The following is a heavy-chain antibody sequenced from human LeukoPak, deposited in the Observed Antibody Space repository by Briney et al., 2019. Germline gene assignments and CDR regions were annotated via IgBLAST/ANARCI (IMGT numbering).Heavy chain of an antibody. CDR1: GGSISSGGYS. CDR3: ARDPLGWFDP. Sequence: ASETLSLTCAVSGGSISSGGYSWSWIRQPPGKGLEWIGYIYHSRSTYYNPSLKSRVTISVDTSKNQFSLKLSSVTAADTAVYYYARDPLGWFDPWGQGTLSPSPQ. J-gene: IGHJ5*02. D-gene: IGHD3-16*01. CDR2: IYHSRST. V-gene: IGHV4-30-2*05.